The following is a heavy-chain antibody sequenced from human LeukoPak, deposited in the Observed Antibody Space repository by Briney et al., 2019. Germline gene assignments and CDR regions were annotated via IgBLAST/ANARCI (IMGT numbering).Heavy chain of an antibody. CDR3: ARGSGSYGAFDI. CDR2: ISSSSSYT. J-gene: IGHJ3*02. Sequence: GGSLRLSCAASGFIFNNYAMNWVRQAPGKGLEWVSYISSSSSYTNYADSVKGRFTISRDNAKNSLYLQMNSLRAEDTAVYYCARGSGSYGAFDIWGQGTMVTVSS. D-gene: IGHD1-26*01. CDR1: GFIFNNYA. V-gene: IGHV3-11*05.